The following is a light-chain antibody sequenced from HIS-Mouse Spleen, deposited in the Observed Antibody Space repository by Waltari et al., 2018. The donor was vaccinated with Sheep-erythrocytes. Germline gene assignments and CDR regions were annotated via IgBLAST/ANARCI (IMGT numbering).Light chain of an antibody. V-gene: IGKV1-39*01. J-gene: IGKJ2*01. CDR1: QSISSY. CDR2: GAS. Sequence: DIQMTQSPSSLSASVGDRVTITCRASQSISSYLNWYQQKPGKGPKLLRDGASSLQSGVPSRFSGSGSGTDFTLTISSLQPEDFATYYCQQSYSTPYTFGQGTKLEIK. CDR3: QQSYSTPYT.